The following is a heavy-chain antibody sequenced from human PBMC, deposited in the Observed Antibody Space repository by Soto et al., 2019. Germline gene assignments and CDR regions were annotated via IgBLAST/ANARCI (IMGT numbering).Heavy chain of an antibody. CDR2: IYYSGST. J-gene: IGHJ5*02. V-gene: IGHV4-59*01. CDR1: GGSISSYY. D-gene: IGHD2-21*02. Sequence: SETLSLTCTVSGGSISSYYWSWIRQPPGKGLEWIGYIYYSGSTNYNPSLKSRVTISVDTSKNQFSLKLSSVTAADTAVYYCARTLQPDWFDPWGQRTLVTVSS. CDR3: ARTLQPDWFDP.